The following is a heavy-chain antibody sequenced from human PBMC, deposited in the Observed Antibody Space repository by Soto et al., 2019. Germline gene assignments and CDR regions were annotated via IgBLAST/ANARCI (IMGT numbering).Heavy chain of an antibody. J-gene: IGHJ6*02. CDR1: GGSFTYT. V-gene: IGHV1-69*01. CDR2: IIPIFGTT. CDR3: ARLHSHGTYGMDV. D-gene: IGHD5-18*01. Sequence: QMHLVQSGAEVKKPGSSVKVSCKASGGSFTYTLSWVRQAPGQGLEWMGGIIPIFGTTNYAQKFQDRGTITADESTKTDYMELNTLTSEDTAVYYCARLHSHGTYGMDVWGQGTTVTVSS.